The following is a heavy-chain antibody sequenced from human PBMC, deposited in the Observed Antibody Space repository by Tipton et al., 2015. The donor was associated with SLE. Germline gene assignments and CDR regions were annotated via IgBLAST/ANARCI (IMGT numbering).Heavy chain of an antibody. V-gene: IGHV1-2*02. J-gene: IGHJ3*02. CDR1: GYTFTGYY. Sequence: QSGAEVKKPGASVKVSCKASGYTFTGYYMHWVRQAPGQGLEWMGWINLNSGGTNYAQKFQGRVTMTRDTSISTAYMELSRLRSDDTAVYYCAREEGIVVVPAARDAFDIWGQGTMVSVSS. D-gene: IGHD2-2*01. CDR3: AREEGIVVVPAARDAFDI. CDR2: INLNSGGT.